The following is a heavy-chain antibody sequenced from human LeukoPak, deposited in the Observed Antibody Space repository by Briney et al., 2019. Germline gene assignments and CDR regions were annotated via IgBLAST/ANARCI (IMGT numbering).Heavy chain of an antibody. CDR2: ISWNSGTI. D-gene: IGHD6-19*01. CDR1: GFTFADYA. Sequence: GGSLRLSCAASGFTFADYAMHWVRQAPGKGLEWVSGISWNSGTIFYADSVKGRFTISRDNSKNTLDLQMNSLRADDTAVYYCAKHSSGITVAGTIQYWGQGTLVTVSS. V-gene: IGHV3-9*01. CDR3: AKHSSGITVAGTIQY. J-gene: IGHJ4*02.